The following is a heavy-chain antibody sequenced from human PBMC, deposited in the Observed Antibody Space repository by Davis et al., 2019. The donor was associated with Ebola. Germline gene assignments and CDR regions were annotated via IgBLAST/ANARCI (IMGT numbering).Heavy chain of an antibody. V-gene: IGHV3-11*06. CDR3: ARGAYRPFGEALGPFDY. Sequence: GESLKISCAASGFTFSDTYMSWIRQAPGKGLEWISYISGDSGDTNYADSVKGRFTISRDNAKNSLYLQMNSLRAEDTAVYYCARGAYRPFGEALGPFDYWGQGTLVTVSS. J-gene: IGHJ4*02. D-gene: IGHD3-10*01. CDR1: GFTFSDTY. CDR2: ISGDSGDT.